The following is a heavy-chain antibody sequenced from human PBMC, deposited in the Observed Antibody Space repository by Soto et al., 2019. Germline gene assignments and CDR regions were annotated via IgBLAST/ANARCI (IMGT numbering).Heavy chain of an antibody. J-gene: IGHJ6*02. D-gene: IGHD3-10*01. CDR2: IRGFSPYT. Sequence: GSLRLSCISSGFTFRTYTMNWVRQAPGKGLEWVSGIRGFSPYTFYAESVRGRFTISRDNAKNSLFLQMDSLRAEDTAVYYCARDRGYDAHDYYYNAMDVWGQGTTVTVSS. V-gene: IGHV3-21*01. CDR3: ARDRGYDAHDYYYNAMDV. CDR1: GFTFRTYT.